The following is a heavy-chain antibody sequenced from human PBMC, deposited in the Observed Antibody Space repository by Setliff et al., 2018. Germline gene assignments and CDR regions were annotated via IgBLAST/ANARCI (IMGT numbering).Heavy chain of an antibody. CDR2: IYHSGST. Sequence: SETLSLTCNVSGGSISSSNYYWGWIRQPPGRGLEWIGNIYHSGSTYYNPSLKTRVTISVDTSKNQFSLRLSSVTAADTAVYYCVGGVVVIAFPGHWGQGTPVTVSS. CDR3: VGGVVVIAFPGH. CDR1: GGSISSSNYY. V-gene: IGHV4-39*01. D-gene: IGHD2-21*01. J-gene: IGHJ4*02.